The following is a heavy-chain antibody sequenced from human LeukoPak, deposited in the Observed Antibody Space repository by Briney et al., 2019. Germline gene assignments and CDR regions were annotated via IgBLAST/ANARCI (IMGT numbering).Heavy chain of an antibody. CDR3: AGVGATSYY. J-gene: IGHJ4*02. CDR2: TYYRSTWYN. D-gene: IGHD1-26*01. V-gene: IGHV6-1*01. CDR1: GDSVSSNSVT. Sequence: SQTLSLTCAISGDSVSSNSVTWNWIRQSPSRGLEWLGRTYYRSTWYNDYAVSVRGRITVNPDTSKNQFSLHLNSVTPEDTAVYYCAGVGATSYYWGQGSLVTVSS.